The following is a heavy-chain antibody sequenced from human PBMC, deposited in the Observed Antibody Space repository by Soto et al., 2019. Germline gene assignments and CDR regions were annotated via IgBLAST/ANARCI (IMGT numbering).Heavy chain of an antibody. Sequence: ASVKVSCKASGYTFTSYGISWVRQAPGQWLEWMGWISAYNGNTNYAQKLQGRVTMTTDTSTSTAYMELRSLRSDDTAVYYCARDGCSGGSCYSIYYYYYGMDVWGQGTTVTVSS. V-gene: IGHV1-18*04. D-gene: IGHD2-15*01. J-gene: IGHJ6*02. CDR2: ISAYNGNT. CDR3: ARDGCSGGSCYSIYYYYYGMDV. CDR1: GYTFTSYG.